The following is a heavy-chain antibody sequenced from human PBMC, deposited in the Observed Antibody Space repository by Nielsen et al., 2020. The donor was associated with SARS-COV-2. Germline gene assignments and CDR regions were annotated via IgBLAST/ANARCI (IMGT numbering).Heavy chain of an antibody. CDR1: GFTFSNAW. J-gene: IGHJ4*02. D-gene: IGHD6-19*01. CDR2: IKSKTDGGTT. V-gene: IGHV3-15*01. Sequence: GESLKISCAASGFTFSNAWMSWVRQAPGKGLEWVGRIKSKTDGGTTDYAAPVKGRFTISRDDSKNTLYLQMNSLKTEDTAVYYCTTGLFKAVAGPDYFDYWGQGTLVTVSS. CDR3: TTGLFKAVAGPDYFDY.